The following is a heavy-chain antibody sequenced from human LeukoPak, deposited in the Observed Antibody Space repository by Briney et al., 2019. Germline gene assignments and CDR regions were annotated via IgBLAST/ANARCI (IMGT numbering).Heavy chain of an antibody. V-gene: IGHV3-21*01. Sequence: GGSLRLSCAASGFTFSSYSMNWVRQAPGKGLEWVSSVSSSSSYIYYADSVKGRFTISRDNAKNSLYLQMNSLRAEDTAVYYCARVGGWARRWFDPWGQGTLVTVSS. CDR2: VSSSSSYI. CDR3: ARVGGWARRWFDP. J-gene: IGHJ5*02. D-gene: IGHD6-19*01. CDR1: GFTFSSYS.